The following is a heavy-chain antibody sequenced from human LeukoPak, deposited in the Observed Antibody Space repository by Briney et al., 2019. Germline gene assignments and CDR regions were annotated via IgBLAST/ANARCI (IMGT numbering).Heavy chain of an antibody. CDR1: GYTFTGYP. CDR2: ISPNSGDT. Sequence: GASVKVSCKASGYTFTGYPMHWVRQAPGQGLEWMGWISPNSGDTKYAQNFQGRVTMTRDTSISTAYMEVSRLRSDDTAVYYCVRGLTTVATWLYLWGRGTLVTVSS. V-gene: IGHV1-2*02. D-gene: IGHD4-17*01. CDR3: VRGLTTVATWLYL. J-gene: IGHJ2*01.